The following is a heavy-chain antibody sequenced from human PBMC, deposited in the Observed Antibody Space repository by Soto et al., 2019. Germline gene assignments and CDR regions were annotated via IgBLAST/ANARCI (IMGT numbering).Heavy chain of an antibody. J-gene: IGHJ6*02. CDR3: ASVCDPPYYDFWSGYPQDYYYYGMDV. Sequence: ASVKVSCKASGYTFTSYYMHWVRQAPGQGLEWMGIINPSGGSTSYAQKFQGRVTMTRDTSTSTVYMELSSLRAEDTAVYYFASVCDPPYYDFWSGYPQDYYYYGMDVWGQGTTVTVS. V-gene: IGHV1-46*01. CDR1: GYTFTSYY. CDR2: INPSGGST. D-gene: IGHD3-3*01.